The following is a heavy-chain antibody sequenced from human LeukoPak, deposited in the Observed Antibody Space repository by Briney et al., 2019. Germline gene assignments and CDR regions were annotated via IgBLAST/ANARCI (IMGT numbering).Heavy chain of an antibody. J-gene: IGHJ4*02. Sequence: GGSLRLSCAASGFTFSSYAMSWVRQAPGKGLEWVSAISGSGGSTYYADSVKGRFTISRDNSKNTLYLQMNSLRAEDAAVYYCAKDRRLPWDYFDSWGQGTLVTVSS. V-gene: IGHV3-23*01. CDR3: AKDRRLPWDYFDS. CDR1: GFTFSSYA. CDR2: ISGSGGST. D-gene: IGHD5-12*01.